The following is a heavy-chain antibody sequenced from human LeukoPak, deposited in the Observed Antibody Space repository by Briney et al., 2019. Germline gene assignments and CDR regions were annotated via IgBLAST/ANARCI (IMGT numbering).Heavy chain of an antibody. CDR1: GFTFSSYS. D-gene: IGHD2-2*01. J-gene: IGHJ4*02. V-gene: IGHV3-48*01. CDR2: ISSSSSTI. Sequence: GGSLRLSCAASGFTFSSYSMNWVRQAPGKGLEWVSYISSSSSTIYYADSVKGRFTISRDNAKNSLYLQMNSLRAEDTAVYYCARGGIVVVPAARTPTDYWGQGTLVTVSS. CDR3: ARGGIVVVPAARTPTDY.